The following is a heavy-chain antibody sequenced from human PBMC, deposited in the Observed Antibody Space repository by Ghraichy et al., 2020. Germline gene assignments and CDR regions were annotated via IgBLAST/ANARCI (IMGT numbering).Heavy chain of an antibody. D-gene: IGHD2-21*02. CDR3: AREKADCGGDCSYNWFDP. CDR2: IIPIFGTA. Sequence: SVKVSCKASGGTFSSYAISWVRQAPGQGLEWMGGIIPIFGTANYAQKFQGRVTITADKSTSTAYMELSSLRSEDTAVYYCAREKADCGGDCSYNWFDPWGQGTLVTVSS. CDR1: GGTFSSYA. V-gene: IGHV1-69*06. J-gene: IGHJ5*02.